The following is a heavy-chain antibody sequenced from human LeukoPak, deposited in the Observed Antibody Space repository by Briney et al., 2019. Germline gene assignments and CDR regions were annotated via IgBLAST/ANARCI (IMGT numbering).Heavy chain of an antibody. J-gene: IGHJ5*02. Sequence: SQTLSLTCCVSCRYLNRGVHYWTWTPPPPEEPLEGIGYIYYGGSTYYNPSLKSRVSVSVDTSKSQFSLRLSSVTAADTAVYFCARGGDYFLDWFDHWGQGTLVTVSS. V-gene: IGHV4-31*03. CDR2: IYYGGST. CDR1: CRYLNRGVHY. D-gene: IGHD7-27*01. CDR3: ARGGDYFLDWFDH.